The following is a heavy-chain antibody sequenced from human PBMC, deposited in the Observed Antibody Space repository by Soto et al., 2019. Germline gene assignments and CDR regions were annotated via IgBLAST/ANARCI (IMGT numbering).Heavy chain of an antibody. CDR3: AYSSTPFDY. D-gene: IGHD6-13*01. CDR1: GFTFSSYA. Sequence: LRLSCAASGFTFSSYAMSWVRQAPGKGLEWVSAISGSGGSTYYADSVKGRFTISRDNSKNTLYLQMNSLRAEDTAIYYCAYSSTPFDYWGQGTLVTVSS. CDR2: ISGSGGST. V-gene: IGHV3-23*01. J-gene: IGHJ4*02.